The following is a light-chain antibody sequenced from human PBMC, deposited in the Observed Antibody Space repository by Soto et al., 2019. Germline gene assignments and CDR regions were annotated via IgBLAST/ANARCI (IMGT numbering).Light chain of an antibody. CDR1: QRVGRF. CDR2: DAS. CDR3: QQRTLWPAT. J-gene: IGKJ1*01. Sequence: EIVLTQSPATLSLSPGERATLSCRASQRVGRFLAWYRQTPGQAPRLLVFDASTRAPGIPARFSGSGSATEFTLTISSLEPEDFAVYYWQQRTLWPATFGQGTRVEI. V-gene: IGKV3-11*01.